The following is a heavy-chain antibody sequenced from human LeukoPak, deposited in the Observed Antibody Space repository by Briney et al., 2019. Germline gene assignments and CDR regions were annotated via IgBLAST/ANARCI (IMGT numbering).Heavy chain of an antibody. CDR3: ARDRRVYYDSSGYSWWSFDY. D-gene: IGHD3-22*01. J-gene: IGHJ4*02. CDR2: INPNSGGT. V-gene: IGHV1-2*02. CDR1: GYTFTSYY. Sequence: ASVKVSCKAFGYTFTSYYMHWVRQAPGQGLEWMGWINPNSGGTNYAQKFQGRVTMTRDTSISTAYMELSRLRSDDTAVYYCARDRRVYYDSSGYSWWSFDYWGQGTLVTVSS.